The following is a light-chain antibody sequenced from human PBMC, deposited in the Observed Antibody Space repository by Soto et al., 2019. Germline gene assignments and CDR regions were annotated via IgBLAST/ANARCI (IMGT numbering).Light chain of an antibody. CDR2: EVN. CDR3: SSYAGSNNLV. J-gene: IGLJ2*01. CDR1: SSDVGGYKY. Sequence: QSALTQPPSASGSPGQSVTISCTGTSSDVGGYKYVSWYQQHPGKAPKLMIYEVNQRPSEVPDRFSGSKSGNTASLTVSGLQADDEADYYCSSYAGSNNLVFGGGTKLTVL. V-gene: IGLV2-8*01.